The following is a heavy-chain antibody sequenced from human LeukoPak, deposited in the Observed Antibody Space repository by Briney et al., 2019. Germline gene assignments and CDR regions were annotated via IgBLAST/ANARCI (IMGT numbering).Heavy chain of an antibody. V-gene: IGHV1-3*01. CDR3: ARDPVWFGELSYYYYGMDV. J-gene: IGHJ6*04. CDR1: GYTFTSYA. Sequence: ASVKVSCKASGYTFTSYAMHWVRQAPGQRLEWMGWINAGNGNTKYSQKFQGRVTITRDTSASTAYMELSSLRSVDTAVYYCARDPVWFGELSYYYYGMDVWGKGTTVTVSS. CDR2: INAGNGNT. D-gene: IGHD3-10*01.